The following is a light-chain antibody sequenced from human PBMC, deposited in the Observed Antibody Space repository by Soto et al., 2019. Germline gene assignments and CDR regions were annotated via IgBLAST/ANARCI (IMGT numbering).Light chain of an antibody. CDR1: QSVSSY. CDR2: DAS. Sequence: EIVLTQSPATLSLSPGERATLSCRASQSVSSYLAWYQQKPGQAPRLLIYDASSRATGIPARFSGSGSGTDFTLTISSLEPEDFAVYYCQQRSNWPRYTLGQGTKLEIK. V-gene: IGKV3-11*01. CDR3: QQRSNWPRYT. J-gene: IGKJ2*01.